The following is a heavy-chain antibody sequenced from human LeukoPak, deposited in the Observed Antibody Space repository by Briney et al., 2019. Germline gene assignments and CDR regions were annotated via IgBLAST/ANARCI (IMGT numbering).Heavy chain of an antibody. CDR1: GFTVSSNY. CDR2: IYSGGGT. V-gene: IGHV3-53*01. Sequence: GGSLRLSCAASGFTVSSNYMTWVRQAPGKGLEWVSVIYSGGGTFYADSVKGRFTISRDNSKNTLYLQMNSLRAEDTAVYYCARAGGLRIAVAPIDCWGQGTLVTVSS. D-gene: IGHD6-19*01. CDR3: ARAGGLRIAVAPIDC. J-gene: IGHJ4*02.